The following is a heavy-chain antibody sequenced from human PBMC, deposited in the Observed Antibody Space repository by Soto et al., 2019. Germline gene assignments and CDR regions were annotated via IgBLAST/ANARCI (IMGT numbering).Heavy chain of an antibody. CDR1: GFTFSSYA. J-gene: IGHJ6*02. CDR2: ISYDGSNK. Sequence: GGSLRLSCAASGFTFSSYAMHWVRQAPGKGLEWVAVISYDGSNKYYADSVKGRFTISRDNSKNTLYLQMNSLRAEETAVYYCARTTENYDYVWGSYRYDYYYYYGMDVWGQGTTVTVSS. D-gene: IGHD3-16*02. CDR3: ARTTENYDYVWGSYRYDYYYYYGMDV. V-gene: IGHV3-30-3*01.